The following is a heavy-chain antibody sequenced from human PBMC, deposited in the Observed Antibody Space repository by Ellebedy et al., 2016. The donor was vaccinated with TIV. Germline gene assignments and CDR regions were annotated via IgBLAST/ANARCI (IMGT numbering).Heavy chain of an antibody. D-gene: IGHD1-14*01. CDR3: ARWDNGLHGFDI. J-gene: IGHJ3*02. Sequence: MPSETLSLTCSVSGVSITSYYWNWIRQPPGKGLEWIGFTYHSGATLYNPSLKSRVSTSVDTSKNQFSLKLSSVTAADTAVYYCARWDNGLHGFDIWGPGTRVTVSS. CDR2: TYHSGAT. CDR1: GVSITSYY. V-gene: IGHV4-59*01.